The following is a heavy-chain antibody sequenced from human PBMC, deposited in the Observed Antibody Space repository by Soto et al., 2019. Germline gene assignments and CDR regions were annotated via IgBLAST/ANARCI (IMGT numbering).Heavy chain of an antibody. CDR3: ARDRLVYSNYVFYYYYGMDV. CDR1: GYTFTGYY. J-gene: IGHJ6*02. D-gene: IGHD4-4*01. CDR2: INPNSGGT. V-gene: IGHV1-2*04. Sequence: QVQLVQSGAEVKKPGASVKVSCKASGYTFTGYYMHWVRQAPGQGLEWMGWINPNSGGTNYAQKFQGWVTMTRDTSISTAYMELSRLRSDDTAVYYCARDRLVYSNYVFYYYYGMDVWGQGTTVTVSS.